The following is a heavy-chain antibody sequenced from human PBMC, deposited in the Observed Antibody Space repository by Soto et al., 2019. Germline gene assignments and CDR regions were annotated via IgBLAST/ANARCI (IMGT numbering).Heavy chain of an antibody. Sequence: QAQLVQSGAEVKTPGSSVRVSCRSTGGTFDRHCLIWLRQAPGQGLEWMGGVVPIFGAPKYAQKFQDRVTITADETTRTAYLERSGLTSEDTSVYYCARDVGGEATIRYWGQGTLVTVSS. CDR1: GGTFDRHC. D-gene: IGHD5-12*01. J-gene: IGHJ4*02. CDR2: VVPIFGAP. V-gene: IGHV1-69*01. CDR3: ARDVGGEATIRY.